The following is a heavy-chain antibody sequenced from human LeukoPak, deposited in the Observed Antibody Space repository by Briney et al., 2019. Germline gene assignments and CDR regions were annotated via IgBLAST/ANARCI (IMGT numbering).Heavy chain of an antibody. J-gene: IGHJ4*02. V-gene: IGHV3-53*01. CDR3: ATGGRSGVALEQ. D-gene: IGHD3-3*01. Sequence: GGSLRLSCVVSGFIANSNYMSLVRQAPGKGLEWISLIYSGGTTHYADSVMGRFTISRDNSKTTLFLQMNSLKAEDTAVYYCATGGRSGVALEQWGQGTLVTVSS. CDR2: IYSGGTT. CDR1: GFIANSNY.